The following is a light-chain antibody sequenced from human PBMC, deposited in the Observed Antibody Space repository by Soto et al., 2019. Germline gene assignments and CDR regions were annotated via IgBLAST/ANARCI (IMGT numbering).Light chain of an antibody. J-gene: IGKJ1*01. V-gene: IGKV1-5*03. CDR3: QQYNSYSLT. CDR1: QSISSW. CDR2: KAS. Sequence: DLPMPQSPSTLSASVGDRVTITCRASQSISSWLAWYQQKPGKAPKLLIYKASSLESGVPSRFSGSGSGTEFTLAISSLQPDDFATYYCQQYNSYSLTFGQGTKVDIK.